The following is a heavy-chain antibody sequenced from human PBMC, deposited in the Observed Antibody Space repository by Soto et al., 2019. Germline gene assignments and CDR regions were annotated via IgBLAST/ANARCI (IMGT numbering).Heavy chain of an antibody. CDR2: IDSSGSYI. CDR1: GYNVTKYW. D-gene: IGHD5-18*01. CDR3: AAGAGYPPAHLWFDP. J-gene: IGHJ5*02. V-gene: IGHV5-10-1*01. Sequence: GESLKISCQASGYNVTKYWINWVRQMPGKGLEWVGRIDSSGSYINYSPSLQGYVTISTDKSIGTAYLHWSSLKASDTAMYYCAAGAGYPPAHLWFDPWGRGTLVTVSS.